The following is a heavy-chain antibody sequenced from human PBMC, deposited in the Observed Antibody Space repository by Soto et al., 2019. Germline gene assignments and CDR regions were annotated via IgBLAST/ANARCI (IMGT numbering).Heavy chain of an antibody. V-gene: IGHV1-2*04. CDR2: INPNSGGT. CDR1: GYTFTGYY. D-gene: IGHD2-15*01. CDR3: ARDRGSGGPIRDYYYYGMDV. J-gene: IGHJ6*02. Sequence: ASVKVSCKASGYTFTGYYIHWVRQAPGQGLEWMGWINPNSGGTNYAQKFQGWVTMTRDTSISTAYMELSRLRSDDTAVYYCARDRGSGGPIRDYYYYGMDVWGQGTTVTVSS.